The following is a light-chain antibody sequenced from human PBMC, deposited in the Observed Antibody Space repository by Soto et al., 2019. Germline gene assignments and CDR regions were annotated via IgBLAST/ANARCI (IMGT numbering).Light chain of an antibody. J-gene: IGKJ1*01. CDR1: QNINNW. Sequence: DIQMTQSPSTLSASVGDRVTITCRASQNINNWLAWYQQKPGKAPKLLIYRASSLENGVPSRFSGRGSGTDFSFTITSLQPDDFATYYCQQYSSDSTFGQGTKVEI. CDR2: RAS. V-gene: IGKV1-5*03. CDR3: QQYSSDST.